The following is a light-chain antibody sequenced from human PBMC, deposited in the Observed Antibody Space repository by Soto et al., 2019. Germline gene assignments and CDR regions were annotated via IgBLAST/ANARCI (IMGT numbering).Light chain of an antibody. CDR1: QSISRL. Sequence: DIQMTQSPSTLSASVGDRVTITCRASQSISRLLAWYQQKPGKAPKVLIYKASSLESGVPSRFSGSGSGTKFTLTISSLQPDDFATYYCQQYNTYPWTFGQGTKVDIK. V-gene: IGKV1-5*03. CDR2: KAS. CDR3: QQYNTYPWT. J-gene: IGKJ1*01.